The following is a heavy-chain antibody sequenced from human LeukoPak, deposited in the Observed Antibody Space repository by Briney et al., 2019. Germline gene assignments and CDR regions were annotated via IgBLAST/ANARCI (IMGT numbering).Heavy chain of an antibody. J-gene: IGHJ4*02. Sequence: AGGSLRLSCSASGFTFRSYAMHWVRQAPGKGREYVSAISSNGGSTYYADSVKGRFTISRDNSKNTLYLQMSSLRAEDTAVYYCVKGHLVWELGDYFDYWGQGTLVTVSS. CDR1: GFTFRSYA. CDR3: VKGHLVWELGDYFDY. D-gene: IGHD1-26*01. CDR2: ISSNGGST. V-gene: IGHV3-64D*09.